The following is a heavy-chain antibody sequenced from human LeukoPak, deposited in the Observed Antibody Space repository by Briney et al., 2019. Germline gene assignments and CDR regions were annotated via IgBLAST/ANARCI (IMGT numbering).Heavy chain of an antibody. CDR2: IYYSGST. CDR1: GGSISSGSFY. D-gene: IGHD1-26*01. CDR3: ARHLLSSQDAFDI. J-gene: IGHJ3*02. Sequence: SQTLSLTCTVSGGSISSGSFYWNWIRQPAGKGLEWIGYIYYSGSTNYNPSLKSRVTISVDTSKNQFSLKLSSVTAADTAVYYCARHLLSSQDAFDIWGQGTMVTVSS. V-gene: IGHV4-61*09.